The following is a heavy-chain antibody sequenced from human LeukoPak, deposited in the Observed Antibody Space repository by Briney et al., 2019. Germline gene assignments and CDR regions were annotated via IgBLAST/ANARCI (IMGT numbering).Heavy chain of an antibody. CDR3: ARLMYRARRDAFDI. Sequence: GGSLRLSCAASGFTFSNYNMNWVRQAPGKGLEWISYISSSSSTKNYADSVKGRFTVSRDNAWNSLYLQMNSLRAEDTAVYYCARLMYRARRDAFDIWGHGTMVTVSS. J-gene: IGHJ3*02. CDR2: ISSSSSTK. V-gene: IGHV3-48*01. CDR1: GFTFSNYN. D-gene: IGHD2-8*01.